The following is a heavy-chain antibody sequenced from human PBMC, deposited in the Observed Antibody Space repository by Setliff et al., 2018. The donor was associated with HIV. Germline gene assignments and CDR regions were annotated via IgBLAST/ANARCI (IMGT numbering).Heavy chain of an antibody. J-gene: IGHJ4*01. Sequence: VSGPTLVNPTETLTLTCSFSGFSLNTRGVGVGWIRQPPGKALEWLALIYWDNDRRYTPSLGGRVSITKDTSKNQVFPTLANVDPVDTATYYCAHRNPVGEDFFDYWGQGIVVTVSS. CDR2: IYWDNDR. CDR3: AHRNPVGEDFFDY. V-gene: IGHV2-5*02. CDR1: GFSLNTRGVG. D-gene: IGHD1-26*01.